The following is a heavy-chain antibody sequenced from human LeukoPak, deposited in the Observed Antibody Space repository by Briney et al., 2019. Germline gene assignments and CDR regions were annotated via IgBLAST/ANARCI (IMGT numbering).Heavy chain of an antibody. Sequence: PGGSLRLSCAASGFSFDDYTMHWVRQAPGKGLEWVSLISWDGVSTHYADSVKGRFTISRDNAKNSLYLQMNSLRAEDTAVYYCAKDATAAVGTVYMDVWGKGTTVTISS. CDR3: AKDATAAVGTVYMDV. J-gene: IGHJ6*03. CDR2: ISWDGVST. CDR1: GFSFDDYT. V-gene: IGHV3-43*01. D-gene: IGHD6-13*01.